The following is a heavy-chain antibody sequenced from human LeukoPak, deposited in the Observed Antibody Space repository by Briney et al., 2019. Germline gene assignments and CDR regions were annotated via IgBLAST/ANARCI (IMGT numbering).Heavy chain of an antibody. D-gene: IGHD3-10*01. CDR2: ISGGRT. CDR1: GCTFSTYA. CDR3: ATGSYGSGSYVDD. J-gene: IGHJ4*02. V-gene: IGHV3-23*01. Sequence: GGSLRLSCAACGCTFSTYAMSWLRQAPGKGLEWVSAISGGRTYYADSVKGRFTISRDNSKNTLYLQMNSLRAEDTAVYYCATGSYGSGSYVDDWDQGTLITVSS.